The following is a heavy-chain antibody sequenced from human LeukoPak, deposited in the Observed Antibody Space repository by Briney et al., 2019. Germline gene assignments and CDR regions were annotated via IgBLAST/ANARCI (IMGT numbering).Heavy chain of an antibody. D-gene: IGHD6-13*01. CDR3: AREARVAAFDY. CDR1: GFTFSSYG. V-gene: IGHV3-48*01. Sequence: GRSLRLSCAASGFTFSSYGMHWVRQAPGKGLEWVSYISSSSSTIYYADSVKGRFTISRDNAKNSLYLQMNSLRAEDTAVYYCAREARVAAFDYWGQGTLVTVSS. CDR2: ISSSSSTI. J-gene: IGHJ4*02.